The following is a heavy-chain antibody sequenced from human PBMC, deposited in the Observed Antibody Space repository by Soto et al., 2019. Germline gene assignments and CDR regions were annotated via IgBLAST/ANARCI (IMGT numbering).Heavy chain of an antibody. V-gene: IGHV3-7*01. Sequence: GGSLRLSCAASGFTFSSYLMSWVRQAPGKGLEWVANIKQDGSEKYYVDSVKGRFTISRDNAKNSLYLQMNSLRAEDTAVYYCARDSGYEPPSYYYYYYYMDVWGKGTTVTVSS. CDR2: IKQDGSEK. CDR1: GFTFSSYL. J-gene: IGHJ6*03. CDR3: ARDSGYEPPSYYYYYYYMDV. D-gene: IGHD5-12*01.